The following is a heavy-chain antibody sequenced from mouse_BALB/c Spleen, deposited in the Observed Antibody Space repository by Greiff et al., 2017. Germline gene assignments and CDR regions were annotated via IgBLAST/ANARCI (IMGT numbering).Heavy chain of an antibody. CDR1: GFTFSSYG. CDR2: INSNGGST. J-gene: IGHJ4*01. Sequence: DVKLVESGGGLVQPGGSLKLSCAASGFTFSSYGMSWVRQTPDKRLELVATINSNGGSTYYPDSVKGRFTISRDNAKNTLYLQMSSLKSEDTAMYYCARGRYGSSLYYAMDYWGQGTSVTVSS. D-gene: IGHD1-1*01. V-gene: IGHV5-6-3*01. CDR3: ARGRYGSSLYYAMDY.